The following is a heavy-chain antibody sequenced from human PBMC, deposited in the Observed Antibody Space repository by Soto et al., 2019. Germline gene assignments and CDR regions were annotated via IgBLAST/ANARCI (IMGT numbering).Heavy chain of an antibody. CDR3: AADTLIAAAIGYYYGMDV. J-gene: IGHJ6*02. V-gene: IGHV1-58*01. Sequence: SVKVSCKASGFTFTSSAVQWVRQARGQRLEWIGWIVVGSGNTNYAQKFQERVTITRDMSTSTAYMELSSLRSEDTAVYYCAADTLIAAAIGYYYGMDVWGQGTTVTVSS. D-gene: IGHD6-13*01. CDR2: IVVGSGNT. CDR1: GFTFTSSA.